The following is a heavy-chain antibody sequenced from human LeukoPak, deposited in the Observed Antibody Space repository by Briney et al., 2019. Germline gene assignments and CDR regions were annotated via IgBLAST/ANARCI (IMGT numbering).Heavy chain of an antibody. CDR1: GFTFNNYW. CDR2: IKQDGSEK. CDR3: ARGVSGSYGKFDY. D-gene: IGHD1-26*01. J-gene: IGHJ4*02. Sequence: GGSLRLSCVASGFTFNNYWMNWVRQVPGKGLEWLANIKQDGSEKIYVDSVKGRFTISRDNAKNSLYLQMSSLRAEDTAVYYCARGVSGSYGKFDYWGQGTLVTVSS. V-gene: IGHV3-7*02.